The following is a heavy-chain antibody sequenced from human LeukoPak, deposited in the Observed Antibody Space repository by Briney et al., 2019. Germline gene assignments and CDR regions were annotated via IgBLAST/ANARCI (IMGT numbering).Heavy chain of an antibody. CDR1: GGSISSSSYY. CDR2: IYYSGST. J-gene: IGHJ4*02. CDR3: ARDAVVTAPFDY. Sequence: SETLSLTCTVSGGSISSSSYYWGWIRQPPGTGLEWIGSIYYSGSTYYNPSLKSRVTISVDTSKNQFSLKLSSVTAADTAVYYCARDAVVTAPFDYWGQGTLVPVSS. D-gene: IGHD2-21*02. V-gene: IGHV4-39*07.